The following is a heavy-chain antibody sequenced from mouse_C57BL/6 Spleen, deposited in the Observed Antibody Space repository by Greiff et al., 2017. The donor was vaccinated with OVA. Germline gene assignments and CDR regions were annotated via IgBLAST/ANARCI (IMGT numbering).Heavy chain of an antibody. J-gene: IGHJ3*01. V-gene: IGHV1-82*01. Sequence: QVQLQQSGPELVKPGASVKISCKASGYAFSSSWMNWVKQRPGKGLEWIGRIYPGDGDTNYNGKFKGKATLTADKSSSTAYMQLSILTSEDSAVYCCARSTYGSSSWFAYWGQGTLVTVSA. CDR1: GYAFSSSW. CDR2: IYPGDGDT. CDR3: ARSTYGSSSWFAY. D-gene: IGHD1-1*01.